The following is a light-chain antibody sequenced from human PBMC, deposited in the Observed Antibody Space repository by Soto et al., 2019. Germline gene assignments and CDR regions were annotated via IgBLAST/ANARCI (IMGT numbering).Light chain of an antibody. Sequence: HSALTQPRSVSGSPGQSVTISCTGTSSDVGDYDFVSWYQHHPGNAPKLMIYDVNKRPSGVPDRFSGSKSGNTASLTISGLQAEDEADYYCCSYAGSHWVFGGGTQLTVL. CDR2: DVN. CDR1: SSDVGDYDF. V-gene: IGLV2-11*01. J-gene: IGLJ3*02. CDR3: CSYAGSHWV.